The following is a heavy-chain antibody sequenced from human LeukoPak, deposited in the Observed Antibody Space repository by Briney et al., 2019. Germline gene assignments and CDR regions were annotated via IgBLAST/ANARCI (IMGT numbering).Heavy chain of an antibody. CDR3: AKDPHYYDSSGYFDY. Sequence: GGSLRLSCAASGFTFSNYAMRWVRQAPGKGLEWVSGISGSGDSTYYADSVKGRFTISRDNSKNTLYLQMNSLRAEDTAVYYCAKDPHYYDSSGYFDYWGQGTLVTVSS. D-gene: IGHD3-22*01. V-gene: IGHV3-23*01. CDR1: GFTFSNYA. CDR2: ISGSGDST. J-gene: IGHJ4*02.